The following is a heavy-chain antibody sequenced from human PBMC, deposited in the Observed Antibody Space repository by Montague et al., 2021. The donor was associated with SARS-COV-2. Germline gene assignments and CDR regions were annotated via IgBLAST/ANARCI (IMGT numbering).Heavy chain of an antibody. D-gene: IGHD1-1*01. J-gene: IGHJ6*02. CDR3: TSGREGNYNVMDV. Sequence: CAISGDSVSRHSATWNWVRQSPSRGLEWLRRTYYRSKWYNDYAVSVRGRVTINPDTSKNQFSLQLNSVTPEDTAIYYCTSGREGNYNVMDVWGQGTTVTVSS. CDR1: GDSVSRHSAT. CDR2: TYYRSKWYN. V-gene: IGHV6-1*01.